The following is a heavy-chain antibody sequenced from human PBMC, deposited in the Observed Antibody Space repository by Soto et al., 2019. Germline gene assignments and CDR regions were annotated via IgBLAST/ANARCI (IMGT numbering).Heavy chain of an antibody. CDR1: GGSISSGGYY. CDR2: IYYSGST. V-gene: IGHV4-31*03. D-gene: IGHD3-3*01. J-gene: IGHJ6*02. Sequence: SETLSLTCTVSGGSISSGGYYWSWIRQHPGKGLEWIGYIYYSGSTYYNPSLKSRVTISVDTSKNQFSLKLSSVTAADTAVYYCARDPQIGVVIRIPYYYYGMDVWGQGTTVTVSS. CDR3: ARDPQIGVVIRIPYYYYGMDV.